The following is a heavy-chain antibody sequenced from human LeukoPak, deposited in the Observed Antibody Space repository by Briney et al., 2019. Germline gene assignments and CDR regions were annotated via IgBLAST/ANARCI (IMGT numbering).Heavy chain of an antibody. J-gene: IGHJ4*02. Sequence: QPGRSLRLSCAASGFTFSSYGMHWVRQAPGKGLEWVAVISYDGRNKYYADSVKGRFTISRDNSKNTLYLQMNGLRAEDTAVYYCASTSGWYEPIDYWGQGTLVTVSS. D-gene: IGHD6-19*01. CDR3: ASTSGWYEPIDY. CDR2: ISYDGRNK. CDR1: GFTFSSYG. V-gene: IGHV3-30*03.